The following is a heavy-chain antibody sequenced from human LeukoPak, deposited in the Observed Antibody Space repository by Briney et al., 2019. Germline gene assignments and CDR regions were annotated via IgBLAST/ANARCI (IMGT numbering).Heavy chain of an antibody. Sequence: SVKVPCKASGGTFSSYAISWVRQAPGQGLEWMGGIIPIFGTANYAQKFQGRVTITADESTSTAYMELSSLRSEDTAVYYCARVGYYDSSGTQGDYWGQGTLVTVSS. J-gene: IGHJ4*02. D-gene: IGHD3-22*01. CDR2: IIPIFGTA. CDR3: ARVGYYDSSGTQGDY. CDR1: GGTFSSYA. V-gene: IGHV1-69*13.